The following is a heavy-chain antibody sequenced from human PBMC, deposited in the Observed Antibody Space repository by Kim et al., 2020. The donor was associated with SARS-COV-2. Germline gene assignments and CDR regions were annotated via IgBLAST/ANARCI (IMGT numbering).Heavy chain of an antibody. D-gene: IGHD3-22*01. V-gene: IGHV3-23*03. Sequence: GGSLRLSCAASGFTFSSYAMTWVRQAPGKGLEWVSLIFGGGSSTYYADSVKGRFTISRDNAKNTLYLQMNSLRAEDTAVYYCAQTGSSSAYYPCYWGQGTLCTVSS. CDR3: AQTGSSSAYYPCY. CDR2: IFGGGSST. CDR1: GFTFSSYA. J-gene: IGHJ4*02.